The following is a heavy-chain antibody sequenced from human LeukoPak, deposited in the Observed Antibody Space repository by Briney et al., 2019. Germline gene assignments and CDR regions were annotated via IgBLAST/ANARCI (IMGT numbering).Heavy chain of an antibody. D-gene: IGHD3-10*01. J-gene: IGHJ4*02. CDR1: GGSFSGYY. Sequence: SETLSLTCAVYGGSFSGYYWSWIRQPPGKGLEWIGEINHSGSTNYNPSLKSRVTISVDTSKNQFSLRLSSVTAADTAVYYCARRTGSYFGQFDYWGQGTLVTVSS. CDR3: ARRTGSYFGQFDY. CDR2: INHSGST. V-gene: IGHV4-34*01.